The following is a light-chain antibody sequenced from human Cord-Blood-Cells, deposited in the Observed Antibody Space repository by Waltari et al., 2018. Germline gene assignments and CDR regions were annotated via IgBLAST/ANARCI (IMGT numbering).Light chain of an antibody. Sequence: DIQMTQSPSSLSASVGDRVTIICRASQSISSYLNWYQQKPVKAPKILIYAASSLQSGVPSRFSATGAETDFTLTISSLQPEDFATYYCQQSYSTLLTFGGGTKVEIK. CDR3: QQSYSTLLT. V-gene: IGKV1-39*01. J-gene: IGKJ4*01. CDR1: QSISSY. CDR2: AAS.